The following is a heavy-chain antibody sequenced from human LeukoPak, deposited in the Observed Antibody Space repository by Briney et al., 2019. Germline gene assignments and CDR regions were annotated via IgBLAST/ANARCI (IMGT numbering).Heavy chain of an antibody. D-gene: IGHD6-19*01. CDR3: AKSVTQQWLVWDAFDI. V-gene: IGHV3-23*01. CDR1: GFTFSNSA. CDR2: ISASGDTT. Sequence: GGSLRLSCAASGFTFSNSAMTWVRQSPGMGLEWVSDISASGDTTHYADSVKGRFTISRDNSLNTLYLQMNSLRAEDTAVYYCAKSVTQQWLVWDAFDIWGQGTMVTVSS. J-gene: IGHJ3*02.